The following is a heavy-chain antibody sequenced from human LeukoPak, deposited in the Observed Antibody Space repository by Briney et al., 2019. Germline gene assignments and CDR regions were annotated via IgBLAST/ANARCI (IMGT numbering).Heavy chain of an antibody. J-gene: IGHJ4*02. Sequence: GRSLRLSCAASGFTFDDYAMHWVRQAPGKGLEWVSGISWNSGSIGYADSVKGRFTISRDNAKNSLYLRMNSLRAEDTALYYCAKGLRFLEWLTPFDYWGQGTLVTVSS. D-gene: IGHD3-3*01. V-gene: IGHV3-9*01. CDR3: AKGLRFLEWLTPFDY. CDR1: GFTFDDYA. CDR2: ISWNSGSI.